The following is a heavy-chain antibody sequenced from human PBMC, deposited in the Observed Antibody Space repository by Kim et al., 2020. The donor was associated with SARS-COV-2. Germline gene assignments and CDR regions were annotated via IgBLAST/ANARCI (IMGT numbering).Heavy chain of an antibody. CDR3: TTAEYSYGEFDY. CDR1: GFTFSNAW. CDR2: IKSKTDGGTT. D-gene: IGHD5-18*01. V-gene: IGHV3-15*01. Sequence: GGSLRLSCAASGFTFSNAWMSWVRQAPGKGLEWVGRIKSKTDGGTTDYAAPVKGRFTISRDDSKNTLYLQMNSLKTEDTAVYYCTTAEYSYGEFDYWGQGTLVTVSS. J-gene: IGHJ4*02.